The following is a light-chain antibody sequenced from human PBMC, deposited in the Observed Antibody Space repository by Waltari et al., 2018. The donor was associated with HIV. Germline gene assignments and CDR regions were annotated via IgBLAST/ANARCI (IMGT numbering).Light chain of an antibody. Sequence: QSVLPQPPSVSAAPGQKVAISCSVNSSNIGTDFVSCYQHVPGSAPKLLIYDNDKRPSGIPDRFSGSKSGTSATLDITGLQTGDEADYYCGTWDRSMDGGVFGGGTKLTVL. CDR2: DND. CDR3: GTWDRSMDGGV. V-gene: IGLV1-51*01. CDR1: SSNIGTDF. J-gene: IGLJ2*01.